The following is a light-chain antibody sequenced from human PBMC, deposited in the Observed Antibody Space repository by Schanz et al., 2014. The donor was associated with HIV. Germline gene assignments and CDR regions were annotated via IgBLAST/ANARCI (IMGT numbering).Light chain of an antibody. CDR1: SSDVGGYNY. J-gene: IGLJ3*02. CDR2: DVS. CDR3: TSYTSTNTWV. V-gene: IGLV2-14*03. Sequence: QSALTQPASVSGSPGQSITISCTGTSSDVGGYNYVSWYQQHPGKAPKLMLYDVSNRPSGVPNRFSGSKSGNTASLTISGLQAEDEAEYYCTSYTSTNTWVFGGGTKLTVL.